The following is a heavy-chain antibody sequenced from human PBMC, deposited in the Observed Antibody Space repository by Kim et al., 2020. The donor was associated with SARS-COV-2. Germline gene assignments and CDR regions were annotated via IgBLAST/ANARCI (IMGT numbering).Heavy chain of an antibody. J-gene: IGHJ4*02. CDR3: ARGGGSGFHIDY. D-gene: IGHD3-22*01. CDR2: IFNTGGT. V-gene: IGHV4-59*13. Sequence: SETLSLTCTVSGDSFSPSYWSWIRQPPGKGLEWIGYIFNTGGTNYNPSIYNPSLKSRVTISVDTSNNQFSLELNSVTAADTAIYFCARGGGSGFHIDYWGQGTLVTVSS. CDR1: GDSFSPSY.